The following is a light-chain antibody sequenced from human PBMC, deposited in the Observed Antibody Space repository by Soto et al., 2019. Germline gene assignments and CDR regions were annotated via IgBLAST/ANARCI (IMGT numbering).Light chain of an antibody. Sequence: QSALTQPASVSGSPGQSITISCTGTSSDVGGYNYVSWYQQHPVKAPKLMIYDVSNRPSGVSNRFSGSKSGNTASLTISGLQAEDEADYYCRSYTSSSTAVFGGGTKLTVL. J-gene: IGLJ2*01. CDR2: DVS. CDR1: SSDVGGYNY. CDR3: RSYTSSSTAV. V-gene: IGLV2-14*01.